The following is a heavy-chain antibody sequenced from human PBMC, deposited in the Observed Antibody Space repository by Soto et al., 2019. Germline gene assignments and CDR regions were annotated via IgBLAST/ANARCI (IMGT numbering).Heavy chain of an antibody. CDR3: ARRGYGSRWPNVYMDV. Sequence: PGGSLRLSCAASGFTVSSYAMSWVRQAPGKGLECVSAISGSGASTYYADSVKGRFTISRDNSKNTLYLQMGSLGAEDMAVYYCARRGYGSRWPNVYMDVWGKGTTVTVSS. D-gene: IGHD6-13*01. CDR1: GFTVSSYA. J-gene: IGHJ6*03. V-gene: IGHV3-23*01. CDR2: ISGSGAST.